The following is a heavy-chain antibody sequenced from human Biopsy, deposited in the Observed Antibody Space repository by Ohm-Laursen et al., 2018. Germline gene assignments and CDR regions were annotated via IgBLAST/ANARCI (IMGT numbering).Heavy chain of an antibody. CDR2: NIPILGTG. Sequence: SVNVSCKAPGGTFSNYGVNWVRQAPGQGLEWLGGNIPILGTGNYAQKFQDRVTVAADTSTSTATMELRSLRSDDTAVYYCATKLTGYFHHWGQGTLVIVSS. V-gene: IGHV1-69*06. CDR3: ATKLTGYFHH. D-gene: IGHD3-9*01. J-gene: IGHJ1*01. CDR1: GGTFSNYG.